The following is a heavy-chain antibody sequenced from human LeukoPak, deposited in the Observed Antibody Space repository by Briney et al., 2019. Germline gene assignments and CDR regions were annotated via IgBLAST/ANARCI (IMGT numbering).Heavy chain of an antibody. CDR2: TYYSGST. D-gene: IGHD4-17*01. Sequence: SETLSLTCTVSGGSISSYYWSWIRQPPGKGLEWIGYTYYSGSTNYNPSLKSRVTISVDTSKNQFSLKLSSVTAADTAVYYCARTTVTTPAFDIWGQGTMVTVSS. CDR3: ARTTVTTPAFDI. V-gene: IGHV4-59*01. J-gene: IGHJ3*02. CDR1: GGSISSYY.